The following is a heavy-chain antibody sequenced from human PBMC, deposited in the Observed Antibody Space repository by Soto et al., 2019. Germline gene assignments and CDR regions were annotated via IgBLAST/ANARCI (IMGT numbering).Heavy chain of an antibody. V-gene: IGHV1-18*01. D-gene: IGHD3-10*01. CDR3: ARHFGSGSYYRLFDY. J-gene: IGHJ4*02. CDR1: GYTFTTYD. Sequence: ASVKVSCKASGYTFTTYDIGWVRQAPGQGLEWMGWIRAYNGKTNYAQKLQGRVTMTTDTSTSTAYMELRSLSSDDTAVYYCARHFGSGSYYRLFDYWGPGTLDTVSS. CDR2: IRAYNGKT.